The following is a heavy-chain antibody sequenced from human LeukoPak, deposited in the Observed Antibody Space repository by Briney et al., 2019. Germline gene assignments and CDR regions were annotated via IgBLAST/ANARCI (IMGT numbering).Heavy chain of an antibody. Sequence: PSETLSLTCAVYGGSFSGYYWSWIRQPPGKGLEWIGEINHSGSTNYNPSLKSRVTISVDTSKNQFSLKLSSVTAADTAVYYCASLSSTSSWFDPWGQGTLVTVSS. CDR1: GGSFSGYY. D-gene: IGHD2-2*01. CDR3: ASLSSTSSWFDP. CDR2: INHSGST. V-gene: IGHV4-34*01. J-gene: IGHJ5*02.